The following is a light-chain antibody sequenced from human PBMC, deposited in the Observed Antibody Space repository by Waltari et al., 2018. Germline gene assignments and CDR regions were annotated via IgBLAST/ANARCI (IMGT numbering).Light chain of an antibody. CDR1: ALSKQY. CDR2: KDR. Sequence: SFELTQPPSLSVSPGQTARITCSGDALSKQYAHWHQQRPGLAPVLVIYKDRERPSGIPERFSGSSSGTTVTLTISGVQAEDEADYYCQSADSSGSVVFGGGTQLTVL. CDR3: QSADSSGSVV. J-gene: IGLJ2*01. V-gene: IGLV3-25*03.